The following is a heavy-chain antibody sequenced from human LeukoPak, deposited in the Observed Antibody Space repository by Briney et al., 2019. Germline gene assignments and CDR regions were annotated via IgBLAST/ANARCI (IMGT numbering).Heavy chain of an antibody. Sequence: PGGSLRLSCAASGFTFSGSAMHWVRQASGKGLEWVGRIRSKANSYATAYAASVKGRFTISRDDSKNTAYLQMNSLKTEDTAVYYCTRLGPYCSSTSCYTGDYWGQGTLVTVSS. CDR3: TRLGPYCSSTSCYTGDY. CDR1: GFTFSGSA. CDR2: IRSKANSYAT. V-gene: IGHV3-73*01. D-gene: IGHD2-2*02. J-gene: IGHJ4*02.